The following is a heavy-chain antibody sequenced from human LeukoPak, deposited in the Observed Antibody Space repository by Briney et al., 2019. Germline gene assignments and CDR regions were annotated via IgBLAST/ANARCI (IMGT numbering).Heavy chain of an antibody. Sequence: ASMKVSCKASGYTFTSYDINWVRQATGQGLEWMGWMNPNSGNTGYAQKFQGRVTMTRNTSISTAYMELSSLRSEDTAVYYCARGITMVRGVSIYNWFDPWGQGTLVTVSS. CDR2: MNPNSGNT. D-gene: IGHD3-10*01. CDR1: GYTFTSYD. CDR3: ARGITMVRGVSIYNWFDP. J-gene: IGHJ5*02. V-gene: IGHV1-8*01.